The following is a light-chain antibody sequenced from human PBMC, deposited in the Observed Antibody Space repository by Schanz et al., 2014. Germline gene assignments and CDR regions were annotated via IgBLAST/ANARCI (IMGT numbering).Light chain of an antibody. J-gene: IGKJ4*01. CDR2: DAS. V-gene: IGKV3D-20*02. CDR3: QQRGSWPLT. CDR1: QSVSSSY. Sequence: EIVLTQSPGTLSLSPGERATLSCRTSQSVSSSYLAWYQQKPGQAPRLLIYDASNRATGIPARFSGSGSGTDFTLTISSLEPEDFAVYYCQQRGSWPLTFGGGTKVEIK.